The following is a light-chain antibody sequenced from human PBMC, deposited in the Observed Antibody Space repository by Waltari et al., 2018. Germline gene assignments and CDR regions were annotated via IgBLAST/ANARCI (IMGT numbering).Light chain of an antibody. CDR1: DSSVASIG. J-gene: IGLJ3*02. CDR3: QSYDNSLRGSLL. Sequence: QSVLTQAPSVSGAPGQRVTIPCTGGDSSVASIGVHWYQHLPGRVPKLLIYENTTRPSGVPDRFSGSKSGTSASLAIEGLQPEDEGDYYCQSYDNSLRGSLLFGGGTKVTV. CDR2: ENT. V-gene: IGLV1-40*01.